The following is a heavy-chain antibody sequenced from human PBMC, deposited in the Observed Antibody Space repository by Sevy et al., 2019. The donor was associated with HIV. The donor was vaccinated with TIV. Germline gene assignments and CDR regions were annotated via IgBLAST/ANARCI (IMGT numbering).Heavy chain of an antibody. CDR3: ERYFPRIAVAGTGYYDYMDV. Sequence: ASVKVSCKASGYTFTSYGISWVRQAPGQGLEWMGWISAYNGNTNYAQKLQGRVTMTTDTSTSTAYMELRSLRSDDTAVYYCERYFPRIAVAGTGYYDYMDVWGKGTTVTVSS. CDR1: GYTFTSYG. CDR2: ISAYNGNT. D-gene: IGHD6-19*01. V-gene: IGHV1-18*04. J-gene: IGHJ6*03.